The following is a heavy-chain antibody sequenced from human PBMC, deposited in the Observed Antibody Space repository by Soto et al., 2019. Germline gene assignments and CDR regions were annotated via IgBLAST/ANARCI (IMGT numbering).Heavy chain of an antibody. CDR1: GFTFSDYA. Sequence: VQLVESGGGVVQPGRSLRLSCAASGFTFSDYAMHWVRQAPGKGLEWVAVVSHDGRNTHYADSVKGRFTISRDSSKNTGSLEMPSLRAEDTAVYYFSKGGRQWLVTSDFNYWGQGALVTVSS. CDR2: VSHDGRNT. D-gene: IGHD6-19*01. J-gene: IGHJ4*02. CDR3: SKGGRQWLVTSDFNY. V-gene: IGHV3-30*18.